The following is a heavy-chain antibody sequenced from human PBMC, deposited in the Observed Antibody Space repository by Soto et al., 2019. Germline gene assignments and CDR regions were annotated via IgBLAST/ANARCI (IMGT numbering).Heavy chain of an antibody. D-gene: IGHD6-13*01. Sequence: EVQLLESGGGVVQPGGSLRLSCAASGFTFSAYAMTWVRQAPGKGLEWVSVISGSAGATYYADSVKGRFTISRDNSKNTLYLQINSLSAEYTAVYYCARQDYSTAWYLNYWGQGTLVTVSS. CDR2: ISGSAGAT. J-gene: IGHJ4*02. CDR3: ARQDYSTAWYLNY. CDR1: GFTFSAYA. V-gene: IGHV3-23*01.